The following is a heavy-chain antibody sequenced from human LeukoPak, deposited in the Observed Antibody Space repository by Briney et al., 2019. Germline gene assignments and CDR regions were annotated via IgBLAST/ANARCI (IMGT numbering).Heavy chain of an antibody. CDR3: AKIPGGIAAAGRPFEYFQH. J-gene: IGHJ1*01. CDR1: GFTFSNYG. Sequence: GGSLRLSCAASGFTFSNYGLHWVRQAPGKGLEWVAVISFDGSNKYYADSVKGRFTISRDNSKNTLYLQMNSLRAEDTAVYYCAKIPGGIAAAGRPFEYFQHWGQGTLVTVSS. D-gene: IGHD6-13*01. CDR2: ISFDGSNK. V-gene: IGHV3-30-3*01.